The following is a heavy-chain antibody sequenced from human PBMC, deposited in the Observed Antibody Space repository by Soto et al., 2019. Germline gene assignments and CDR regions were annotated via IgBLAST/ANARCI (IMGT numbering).Heavy chain of an antibody. CDR2: IYYSGST. CDR1: GGSISSSSYY. V-gene: IGHV4-39*01. D-gene: IGHD6-6*01. CDR3: AVTADKSSSSSLDY. J-gene: IGHJ4*02. Sequence: SETLSLTCTVSGGSISSSSYYWGWIRQPPGKGLEWIGSIYYSGSTYYNQSLKSRVTISVDTSKNQFSLKLSSVTAADTAVYYCAVTADKSSSSSLDYWGQGTLVTVSS.